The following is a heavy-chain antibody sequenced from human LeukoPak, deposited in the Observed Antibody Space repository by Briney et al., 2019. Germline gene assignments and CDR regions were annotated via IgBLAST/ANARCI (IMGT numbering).Heavy chain of an antibody. CDR3: AKGRYSSSWPLMDV. J-gene: IGHJ6*03. Sequence: GGSLRLSCAASGFTFNEYAMHWVRQAPEKGLEWVSLISWDGGSTYYADSVKGRFTISRDNSKNTLYLQMNSLRAEDTAVYYCAKGRYSSSWPLMDVWGKGTTVTISS. D-gene: IGHD6-13*01. V-gene: IGHV3-43D*03. CDR1: GFTFNEYA. CDR2: ISWDGGST.